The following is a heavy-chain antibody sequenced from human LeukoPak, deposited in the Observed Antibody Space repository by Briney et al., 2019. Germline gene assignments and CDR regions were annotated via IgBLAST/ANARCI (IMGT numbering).Heavy chain of an antibody. CDR2: ISYDGSNK. J-gene: IGHJ4*02. CDR3: AKDRVGATFVFDY. CDR1: GFTFSSYG. Sequence: GGSLRLSCAASGFTFSSYGMHWVRQAPGKGLEWVAVISYDGSNKYYADSVKGRFTISRDNPKNTLYLQMNSLRAEDTAVYYCAKDRVGATFVFDYWGQGTLVTVSS. V-gene: IGHV3-30*18. D-gene: IGHD1-26*01.